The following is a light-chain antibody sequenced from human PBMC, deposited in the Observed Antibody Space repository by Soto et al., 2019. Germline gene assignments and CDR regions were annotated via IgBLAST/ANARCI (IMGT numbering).Light chain of an antibody. CDR2: SAS. CDR1: QDVSSW. CDR3: QPANSFPLT. J-gene: IGKJ4*01. V-gene: IGKV1-12*01. Sequence: DIQVTQSPSSVSASVGDRVTITCRTSQDVSSWLAWYQQKPGKAPELLIYSASTLQTGVPSRFSGSGSGTDFTLTIGSLQPEDFATYYCQPANSFPLTFGGGTKVEIK.